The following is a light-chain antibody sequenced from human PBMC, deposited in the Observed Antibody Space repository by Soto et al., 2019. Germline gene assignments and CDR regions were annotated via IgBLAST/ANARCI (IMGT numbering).Light chain of an antibody. CDR3: HQYNDWPPS. Sequence: EIVMTQSPATLSLSPGERVTLSCRASESVSINFAWYQQKPGQAPRLLIYGASTRATGIPARFSGSGSGTDFTLTISSLQSDDFGVYYCHQYNDWPPSFGGGTKVDIK. V-gene: IGKV3-15*01. CDR1: ESVSIN. CDR2: GAS. J-gene: IGKJ4*01.